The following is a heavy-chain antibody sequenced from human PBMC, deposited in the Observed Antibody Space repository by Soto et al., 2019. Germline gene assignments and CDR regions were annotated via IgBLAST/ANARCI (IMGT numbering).Heavy chain of an antibody. J-gene: IGHJ5*02. CDR2: IIPIFGTA. D-gene: IGHD1-26*01. CDR3: ARDKVGATTNWFDP. CDR1: GGTFSSYA. Sequence: SVKVSCKASGGTFSSYAISWVRQAPGQGLEWMGGIIPIFGTANYAQKFQGRVTITADKSTSTAYMELSSLRSEDTAVYYCARDKVGATTNWFDPWGQGTLVTVSS. V-gene: IGHV1-69*06.